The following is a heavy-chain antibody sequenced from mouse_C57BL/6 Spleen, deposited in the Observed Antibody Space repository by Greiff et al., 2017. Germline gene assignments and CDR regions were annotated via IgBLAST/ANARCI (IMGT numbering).Heavy chain of an antibody. J-gene: IGHJ2*01. CDR3: TRSVVATPDY. V-gene: IGHV1-15*01. CDR2: IDPETGGT. D-gene: IGHD1-1*01. Sequence: QVQLQQSGAELVRPGASVTLSCKASGYTFTDYEMHWVKQTPVHGLEWIGAIDPETGGTAYNQKFKGKAILTADKSSSTAYMELRSLTSEDSAVYYCTRSVVATPDYWVQGTTLTVSS. CDR1: GYTFTDYE.